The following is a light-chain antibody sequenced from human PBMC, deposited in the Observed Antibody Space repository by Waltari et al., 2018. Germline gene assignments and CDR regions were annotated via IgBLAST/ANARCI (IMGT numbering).Light chain of an antibody. Sequence: QSALTQPAPVSGPPGQSITISCTGTSSAFGSYNLVPWYQQHPGKAPKPMIYDVTKRPSGVSNRFSGSKSGNTASLTISGLQAEDEADYYCCSYAGSGTWVFGGGTKLTVL. CDR1: SSAFGSYNL. J-gene: IGLJ3*02. CDR2: DVT. V-gene: IGLV2-23*02. CDR3: CSYAGSGTWV.